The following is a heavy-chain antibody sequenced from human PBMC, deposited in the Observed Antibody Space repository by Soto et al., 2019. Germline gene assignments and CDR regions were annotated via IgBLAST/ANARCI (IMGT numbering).Heavy chain of an antibody. CDR2: ISSSGSTI. D-gene: IGHD6-19*01. J-gene: IGHJ6*02. V-gene: IGHV3-48*03. Sequence: GGSLRLSCAASGFTFSSYEVNWVRQAPGKGLEWVSYISSSGSTIYYADSVKGRFTISRDNAKNSLYLQMNSLRAEDTAVYYCARDPSRAVAGLYYYYGMDVWGQGTTVTVSS. CDR1: GFTFSSYE. CDR3: ARDPSRAVAGLYYYYGMDV.